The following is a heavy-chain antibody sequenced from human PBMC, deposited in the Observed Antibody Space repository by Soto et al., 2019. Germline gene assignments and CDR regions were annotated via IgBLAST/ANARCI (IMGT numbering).Heavy chain of an antibody. CDR2: INAGNGNT. J-gene: IGHJ4*02. V-gene: IGHV1-3*01. CDR3: ARSSVGFGY. D-gene: IGHD3-3*01. Sequence: SVKFACTTSGYTFTRHTMHWVRQAPGQRLEWMGWINAGNGNTKYSQKFQGRVTITRDTSASTAYMELSSLRSEDTAVYYCARSSVGFGYWGQGTLVTTSS. CDR1: GYTFTRHT.